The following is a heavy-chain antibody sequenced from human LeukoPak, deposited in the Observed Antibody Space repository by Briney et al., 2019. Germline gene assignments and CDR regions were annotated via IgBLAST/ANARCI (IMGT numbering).Heavy chain of an antibody. V-gene: IGHV4-39*07. CDR3: ACPCVTMRDYYYYMDV. Sequence: PSETLSLTCTVSGGSISSSSYYWGWIRQPPGKGLEWIGSIYYSGSTYYNPSLKSRVTISVDTSKNQFSLKLSSVTAADTAVYYCACPCVTMRDYYYYMDVWGKGTTVTVSS. D-gene: IGHD3-22*01. CDR1: GGSISSSSYY. J-gene: IGHJ6*03. CDR2: IYYSGST.